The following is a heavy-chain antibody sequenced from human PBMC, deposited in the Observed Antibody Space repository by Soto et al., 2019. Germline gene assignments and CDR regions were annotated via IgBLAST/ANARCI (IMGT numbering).Heavy chain of an antibody. CDR3: AKTPMIAVVMDAFDI. V-gene: IGHV4-4*02. CDR1: GGSIGSSNW. J-gene: IGHJ3*02. D-gene: IGHD3-22*01. CDR2: IHDSGST. Sequence: SETLSLTCAVSGGSIGSSNWWSWVRQSPGKGLEWIGEIHDSGSTNYSPSLKSRVTISLDKSKNQFSLNLSSVTAADTAVYYCAKTPMIAVVMDAFDIWGQGTKVTVSS.